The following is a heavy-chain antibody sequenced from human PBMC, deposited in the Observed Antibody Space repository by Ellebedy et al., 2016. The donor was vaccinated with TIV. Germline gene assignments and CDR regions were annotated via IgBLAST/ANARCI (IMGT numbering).Heavy chain of an antibody. D-gene: IGHD3-10*01. CDR1: GGSVSSGRYH. CDR3: ARDDPSGWLDP. V-gene: IGHV4-61*01. CDR2: IYYSGSP. Sequence: MPSETLSLTCTVSGGSVSSGRYHRSCFRHPPGKGLEWVGYIYYSGSPNYNPSLKSRVTISIDTSKNQFSLKLTSVNAADTAVYYCARDDPSGWLDPWGQGTLVTVSS. J-gene: IGHJ5*02.